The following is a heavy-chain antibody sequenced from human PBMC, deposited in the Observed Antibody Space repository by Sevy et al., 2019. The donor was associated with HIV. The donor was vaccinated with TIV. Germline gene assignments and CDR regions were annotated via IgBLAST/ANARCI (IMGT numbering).Heavy chain of an antibody. CDR3: ARPRANYVDHYFFFAMDV. CDR1: GFAFTNYFA. Sequence: GESLKISCAASGFAFTNYFAMHWVRQAPGKGLEWVALISFDGSDKYYADSVKGRFTISRDNLKNTLFLQMNSLTTEDTAVYYCARPRANYVDHYFFFAMDVWGQWTTVTVSS. J-gene: IGHJ6*02. V-gene: IGHV3-30-3*01. D-gene: IGHD4-17*01. CDR2: ISFDGSDK.